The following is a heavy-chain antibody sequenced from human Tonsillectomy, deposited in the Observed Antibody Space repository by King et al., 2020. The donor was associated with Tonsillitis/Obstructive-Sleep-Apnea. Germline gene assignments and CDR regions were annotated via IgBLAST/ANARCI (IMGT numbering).Heavy chain of an antibody. V-gene: IGHV1-2*02. CDR3: ARASYYGSGSYPFDY. D-gene: IGHD3-10*01. CDR1: GYTFTGYY. J-gene: IGHJ4*02. CDR2: INHNGGGT. Sequence: QLVQSGAEVKKPGASVKVSCKASGYTFTGYYLHWVRQAPGQGLEWMGWINHNGGGTNYAQKFQGRVIMTRDTSISTAYMELSSLRSDDTAVYYCARASYYGSGSYPFDYWGQGTLVTVSS.